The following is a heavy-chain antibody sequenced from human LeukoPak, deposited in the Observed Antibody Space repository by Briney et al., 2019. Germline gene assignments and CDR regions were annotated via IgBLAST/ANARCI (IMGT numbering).Heavy chain of an antibody. CDR3: VRETTRYNGRRPFYLDQ. J-gene: IGHJ4*02. Sequence: PGGSLRLSCAASGFTFSDYSMNWVRQAPGKGLEWVAYMTSTTAYIYYADSVKGRFTISRDNGKKSLYLQMNSLRVEDTAVYYCVRETTRYNGRRPFYLDQWGQGVLVTVSS. V-gene: IGHV3-21*01. CDR2: MTSTTAYI. CDR1: GFTFSDYS. D-gene: IGHD1-26*01.